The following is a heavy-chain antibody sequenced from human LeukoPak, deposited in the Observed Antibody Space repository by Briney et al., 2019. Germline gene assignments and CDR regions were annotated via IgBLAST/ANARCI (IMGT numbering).Heavy chain of an antibody. CDR3: AKVRGTYSSGYFFDY. D-gene: IGHD6-19*01. Sequence: PGGSLRLSCTASGLTLSSFAMTWVRQAPGKGLEWVSTIIGSAYGPYGTFYADSVKGRFTISRDNAKKSLDLQMNSLRAEDTAFYYCAKVRGTYSSGYFFDYWGQGTLVTVSS. CDR2: IIGSAYGPYGT. J-gene: IGHJ4*02. V-gene: IGHV3-23*01. CDR1: GLTLSSFA.